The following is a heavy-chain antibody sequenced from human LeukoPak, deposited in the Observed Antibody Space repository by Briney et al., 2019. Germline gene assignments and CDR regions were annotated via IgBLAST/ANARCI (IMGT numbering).Heavy chain of an antibody. CDR1: GGSISSSSYY. Sequence: SSETLSLTCTVSGGSISSSSYYWGWIRQPPGKGLEWIGSIYYSGSTYYNPSLKSRVTISVDTSKNQFSLKLSSVTAADTAVYYCARGRVLRLEGFDPWGQGTLVTVSS. D-gene: IGHD3-16*01. V-gene: IGHV4-39*07. CDR3: ARGRVLRLEGFDP. J-gene: IGHJ5*02. CDR2: IYYSGST.